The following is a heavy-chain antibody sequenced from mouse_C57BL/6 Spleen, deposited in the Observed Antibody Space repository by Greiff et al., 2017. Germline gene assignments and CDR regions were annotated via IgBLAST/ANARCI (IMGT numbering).Heavy chain of an antibody. J-gene: IGHJ2*01. Sequence: QVQLQQPGAELVMPGASVKLSCKASGYTFTSYWMHWVKQRPGQGLEWIGEIDPSDSYTNYNQKFKGKSTLTVDKSSSTAYMQLSSLTSEDSAVYYCARVYGSSFYYFDYWGQGTTRTVSS. CDR3: ARVYGSSFYYFDY. CDR2: IDPSDSYT. V-gene: IGHV1-69*01. CDR1: GYTFTSYW. D-gene: IGHD1-1*01.